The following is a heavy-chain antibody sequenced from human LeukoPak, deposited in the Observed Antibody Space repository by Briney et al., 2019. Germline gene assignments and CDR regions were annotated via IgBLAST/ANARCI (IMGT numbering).Heavy chain of an antibody. CDR2: INHSGST. J-gene: IGHJ5*02. Sequence: SETLSLTCAVYGGSFSGYYWSWIRQPPGKGLEWIGEINHSGSTNYNPSLKSRVTISVDTSKNQFSLKLSSVTAADTAVYYCASLSVPNCSGGSCYSRWFDPWGQGTLVTVSS. D-gene: IGHD2-15*01. V-gene: IGHV4-34*01. CDR1: GGSFSGYY. CDR3: ASLSVPNCSGGSCYSRWFDP.